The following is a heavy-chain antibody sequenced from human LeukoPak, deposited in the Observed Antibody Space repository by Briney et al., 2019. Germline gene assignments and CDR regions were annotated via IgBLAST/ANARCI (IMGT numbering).Heavy chain of an antibody. J-gene: IGHJ4*02. V-gene: IGHV1-18*01. CDR3: ARDKYSGSYFDY. Sequence: ASVKVSCKASGYTFTSYGISWVRQAPGQGLEWMGWISAYNGNTNYAQKLQGRVAMTTDTSTSTAYMELRSLRSDDTAVYYCARDKYSGSYFDYWGQGTLATVSS. CDR2: ISAYNGNT. CDR1: GYTFTSYG. D-gene: IGHD1-26*01.